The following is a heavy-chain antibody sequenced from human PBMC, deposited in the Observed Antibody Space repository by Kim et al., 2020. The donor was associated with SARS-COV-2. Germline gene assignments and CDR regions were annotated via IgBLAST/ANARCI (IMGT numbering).Heavy chain of an antibody. CDR2: YSGST. CDR3: ARMGSDY. Sequence: YSGSTNYHPSLKSRVTISVDTPKNQFSLKLSSVTAADTAVYYCARMGSDYWGQGTLVTVSS. J-gene: IGHJ4*02. V-gene: IGHV4-59*08.